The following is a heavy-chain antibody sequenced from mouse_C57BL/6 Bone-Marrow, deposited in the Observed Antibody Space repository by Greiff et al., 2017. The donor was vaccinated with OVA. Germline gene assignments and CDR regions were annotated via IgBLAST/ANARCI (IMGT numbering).Heavy chain of an antibody. CDR2: INPSSGYT. J-gene: IGHJ3*01. CDR3: YYPWFAY. D-gene: IGHD1-1*01. CDR1: GYTFTSYW. V-gene: IGHV1-7*01. Sequence: VQLQESGAELAKPGASVKLSCKASGYTFTSYWMHWVKQRPGQGLEWIGYINPSSGYTKYNQKFKDKATLTADKSSSTAYMQLRSLTYEDSAVYFCYYPWFAYWGQGTLVTVSA.